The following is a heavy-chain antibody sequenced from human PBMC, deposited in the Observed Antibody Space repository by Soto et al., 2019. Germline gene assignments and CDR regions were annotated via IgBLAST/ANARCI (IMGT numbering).Heavy chain of an antibody. Sequence: GGALRGSCVASGCTFSSNTKNWVRQAPGKGLEWVSTISSNSAYIYYTDALRGRFTISRDNAKNSLHLQMNSLRAEDTAVYYCTRDASRDSSARGWFDPWGPGTLVIVSS. CDR3: TRDASRDSSARGWFDP. CDR2: ISSNSAYI. CDR1: GCTFSSNT. D-gene: IGHD6-13*01. J-gene: IGHJ5*02. V-gene: IGHV3-21*01.